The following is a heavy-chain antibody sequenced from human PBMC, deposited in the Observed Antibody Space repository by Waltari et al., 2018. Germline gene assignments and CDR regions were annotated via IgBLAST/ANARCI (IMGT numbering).Heavy chain of an antibody. Sequence: QLQLQESGPGLVKPSETLSLTCTVSGGSISSSSYYWGWIRQPPGKGLEWIGIIYYSGGTYDTPSLKSRVTRSVDTSKHQFALKLSSVTAADTAVYYCARVDYEGYYYGMDVWGQGTTVTVSS. J-gene: IGHJ6*02. V-gene: IGHV4-39*07. CDR1: GGSISSSSYY. CDR2: IYYSGGT. D-gene: IGHD4-17*01. CDR3: ARVDYEGYYYGMDV.